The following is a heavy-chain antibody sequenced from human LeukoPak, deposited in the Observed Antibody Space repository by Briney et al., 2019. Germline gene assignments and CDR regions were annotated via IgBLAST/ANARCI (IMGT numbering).Heavy chain of an antibody. J-gene: IGHJ2*01. CDR3: ARHPPVSYYYDSSGYYPYWYFDL. CDR2: IYHSGST. D-gene: IGHD3-22*01. CDR1: GYSISSGYY. Sequence: SETLSLTCTVSGYSISSGYYWGWIRQPPGKGLEWIGSIYHSGSTYYNPSLKSRVTISVDTSKNQFSLKLSSVTAADTAVYYCARHPPVSYYYDSSGYYPYWYFDLWGRGTLVTVSS. V-gene: IGHV4-38-2*02.